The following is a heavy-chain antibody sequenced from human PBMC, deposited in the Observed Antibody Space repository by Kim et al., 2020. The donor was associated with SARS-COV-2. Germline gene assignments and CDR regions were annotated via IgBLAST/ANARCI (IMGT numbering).Heavy chain of an antibody. CDR3: TRRRNSAFDI. V-gene: IGHV3-49*04. CDR1: GFTFGDYA. CDR2: IRSKVYSGTT. J-gene: IGHJ3*02. Sequence: GGSLRLSCTASGFTFGDYAMSWVRQAPGKGLQWVGFIRSKVYSGTTEYAASVKGRFTISRDDSKSIVYLQMNSLKTEDTAVYYCTRRRNSAFDIWGQGTMVTVSS.